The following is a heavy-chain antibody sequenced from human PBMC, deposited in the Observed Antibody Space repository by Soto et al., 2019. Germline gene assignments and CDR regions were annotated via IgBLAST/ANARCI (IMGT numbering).Heavy chain of an antibody. CDR2: IIPVFGTA. Sequence: QVQLVQSGAEVKKPGSSVKVSCKASGGTFSSYGISWVRQAPDKGLEGRGGIIPVFGTADYAQKFKGRVTITADESTSTAYMALSILRSGDTAVYYCARAEFAAVVDRYYFYYGMDVWGQGTTVTVSS. CDR3: ARAEFAAVVDRYYFYYGMDV. J-gene: IGHJ6*02. CDR1: GGTFSSYG. D-gene: IGHD2-21*01. V-gene: IGHV1-69*01.